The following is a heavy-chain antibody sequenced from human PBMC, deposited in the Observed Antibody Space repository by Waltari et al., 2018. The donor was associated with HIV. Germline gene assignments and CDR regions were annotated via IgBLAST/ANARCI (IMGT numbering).Heavy chain of an antibody. CDR1: GFIFNTYS. CDR3: ARDSRGSTWSLNWFDP. V-gene: IGHV3-21*01. CDR2: ISSSGNFK. J-gene: IGHJ5*02. D-gene: IGHD6-6*01. Sequence: ESGGGPVKPGESLRLSCVTSGFIFNTYSMNWVRQAPGKGPEWVSSISSSGNFKHYADSVKGRFTISRDNAENSLYLQMNGLRAEDTAIYYCARDSRGSTWSLNWFDPWGQGTLVTVSS.